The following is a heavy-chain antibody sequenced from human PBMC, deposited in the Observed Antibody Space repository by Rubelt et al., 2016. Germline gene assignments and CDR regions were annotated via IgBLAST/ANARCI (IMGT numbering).Heavy chain of an antibody. J-gene: IGHJ3*02. V-gene: IGHV4-59*01. CDR2: SGST. Sequence: SGSTNYNPSLKSRVTISVDTSKNQFSLKLSSVTAADTAVYYCARIVVLGAFDIWGQGTMVTVSS. CDR3: ARIVVLGAFDI. D-gene: IGHD3-22*01.